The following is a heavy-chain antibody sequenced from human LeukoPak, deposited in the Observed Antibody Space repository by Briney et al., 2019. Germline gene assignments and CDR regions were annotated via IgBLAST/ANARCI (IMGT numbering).Heavy chain of an antibody. Sequence: TSSETLSLTCTVSGGSISSSSYYWGWIRQPPGKGLEWIGSIYYSGSTYYNPSLKSRVTISVDTSKNQFSLKLSSVTAADTAVYYCARGVDSSGWYGGGNYWGQGTLVTVSS. CDR3: ARGVDSSGWYGGGNY. CDR2: IYYSGST. V-gene: IGHV4-39*07. CDR1: GGSISSSSYY. J-gene: IGHJ4*02. D-gene: IGHD6-19*01.